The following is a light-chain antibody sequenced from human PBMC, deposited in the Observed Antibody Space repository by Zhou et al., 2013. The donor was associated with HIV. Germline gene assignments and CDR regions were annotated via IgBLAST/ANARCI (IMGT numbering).Light chain of an antibody. V-gene: IGKV1-27*01. CDR2: AAS. J-gene: IGKJ1*01. CDR3: LQHNSYPRT. CDR1: QGISNS. Sequence: DFQMTQSPSSLSASVGDRVTITCRASQGISNSLAWYQQKPGRSPKLLIYAASTLQSGVPSRFSGSGFGTDFSLTISGLQPEDVATYYCLQHNSYPRTFGQGTNVEIK.